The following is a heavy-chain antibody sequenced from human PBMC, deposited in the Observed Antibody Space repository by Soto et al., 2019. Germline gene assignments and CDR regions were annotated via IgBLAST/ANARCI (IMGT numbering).Heavy chain of an antibody. D-gene: IGHD3-9*01. CDR3: ARDDILTGGMDV. CDR2: IIPILGIA. J-gene: IGHJ6*02. V-gene: IGHV1-69*08. CDR1: GGTFSSYT. Sequence: QVQLVQSGAEVKKPGSSVKVSCKASGGTFSSYTISWVRQAPGQGLEWMGRIIPILGIANYAQKFQGRVTITADKSTSTAYMELSSLRCEDTAVYYCARDDILTGGMDVWGQGTTVTVSS.